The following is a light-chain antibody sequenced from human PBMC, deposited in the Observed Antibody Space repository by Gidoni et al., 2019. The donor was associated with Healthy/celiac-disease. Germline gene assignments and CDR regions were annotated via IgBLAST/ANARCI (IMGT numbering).Light chain of an antibody. J-gene: IGLJ2*01. Sequence: SYELTQPPSVSVSPGQTASITCSGDKLGDKYACWYQQKPGQSPLLVIYQDSKRPSGIPERFSGSNSGNTATLTISGTQAMDEADYYCQAWDSRGNVVFGGGTKLTVL. CDR3: QAWDSRGNVV. CDR1: KLGDKY. V-gene: IGLV3-1*01. CDR2: QDS.